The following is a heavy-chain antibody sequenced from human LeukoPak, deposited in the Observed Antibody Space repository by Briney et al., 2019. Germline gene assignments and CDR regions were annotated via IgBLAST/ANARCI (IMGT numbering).Heavy chain of an antibody. Sequence: GGSLRLSCAASGFTFSDYNMRWIRQAPGKGLEWVSSISRSGSTKYYADSVKGRFTISRDNAKNSLYLQMNSLRAEDTAVYYCAELGITMIGGVWGKGTTVTISS. J-gene: IGHJ6*04. CDR3: AELGITMIGGV. V-gene: IGHV3-11*04. D-gene: IGHD3-10*02. CDR1: GFTFSDYN. CDR2: ISRSGSTK.